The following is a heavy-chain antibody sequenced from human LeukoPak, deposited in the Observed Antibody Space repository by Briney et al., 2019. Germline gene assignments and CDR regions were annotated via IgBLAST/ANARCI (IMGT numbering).Heavy chain of an antibody. CDR3: ARDHNGGFDP. CDR2: IFSRGTT. J-gene: IGHJ5*02. CDR1: GGSISGYY. Sequence: SETLSHTCTISGGSISGYYWSWIRQPAGKGLEWIGRIFSRGTTNYNPSLKSRVTMSVDTSKNQFSLKLSSVTAADTAVYYCARDHNGGFDPWGQGTLVTVSS. D-gene: IGHD1-1*01. V-gene: IGHV4-4*07.